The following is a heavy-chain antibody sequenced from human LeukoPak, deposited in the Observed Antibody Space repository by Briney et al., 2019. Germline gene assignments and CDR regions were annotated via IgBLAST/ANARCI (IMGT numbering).Heavy chain of an antibody. Sequence: GRSLSLSCAASGFTFSRYGMHWVRQAPGKGLEWVAVISDDGGNEYYADSVKGRFTISRDNSKNTLYLQMDSLRAEDTAVYYCAKDSSTSNPYYGLDVWGQGTTVTVSS. CDR1: GFTFSRYG. J-gene: IGHJ6*02. CDR3: AKDSSTSNPYYGLDV. D-gene: IGHD4-11*01. V-gene: IGHV3-30-3*01. CDR2: ISDDGGNE.